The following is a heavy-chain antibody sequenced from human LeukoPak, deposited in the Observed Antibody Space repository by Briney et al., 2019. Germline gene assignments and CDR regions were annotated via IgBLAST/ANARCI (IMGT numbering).Heavy chain of an antibody. CDR2: IIPIFGTA. D-gene: IGHD3-22*01. V-gene: IGHV1-69*06. CDR3: ARGASSHYYDSSGYYGRRRKFYYMDV. Sequence: GASVKVSCKASGGTFSSYAISWVRQAPGQGLEWMGGIIPIFGTANYAQKFQGRVTITADKSTSTAYMELSSLRSADTAVYYCARGASSHYYDSSGYYGRRRKFYYMDVWGKGTTVTISS. J-gene: IGHJ6*03. CDR1: GGTFSSYA.